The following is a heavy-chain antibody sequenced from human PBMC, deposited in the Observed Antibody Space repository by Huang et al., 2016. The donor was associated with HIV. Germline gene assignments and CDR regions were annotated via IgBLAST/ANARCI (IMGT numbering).Heavy chain of an antibody. Sequence: QVQLLQSGTEVKKPGSSVKVSCKASVATFSSYAISWVRQAPGEGLEWKGGYSSLSRTTHYAQRFQGRVTITADESTRTGYMELSSLRSDDTAVYYCSRCEGRNFDYWGQGTLVTVSS. V-gene: IGHV1-69*01. CDR3: SRCEGRNFDY. J-gene: IGHJ4*02. CDR1: VATFSSYA. CDR2: YSSLSRTT.